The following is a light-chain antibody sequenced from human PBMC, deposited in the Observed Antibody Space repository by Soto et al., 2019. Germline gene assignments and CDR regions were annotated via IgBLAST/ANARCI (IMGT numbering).Light chain of an antibody. CDR3: QQYKSYKT. CDR2: DAS. J-gene: IGKJ1*01. V-gene: IGKV1-5*01. Sequence: DIPMTQSPSTLSASVGGRVTITCRASQIISSGLAWYQQKPGKAPKVLIYDASTLESGVPSRFSGGGSGTEFTLTISSLQPDDFATYYCQQYKSYKTFGQGTKVDIK. CDR1: QIISSG.